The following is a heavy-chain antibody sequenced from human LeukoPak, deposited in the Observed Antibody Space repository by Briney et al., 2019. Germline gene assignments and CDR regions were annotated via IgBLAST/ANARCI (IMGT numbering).Heavy chain of an antibody. CDR3: ARDRRPYDSSGYYYFDY. V-gene: IGHV1-69*13. Sequence: SVKVSCKASGGTFSSYAISWVRQAPGQGLEWMGGIIPIFGTANYAQNFQGRVTITADESTSTAYMELSSLRSEDTAVYYCARDRRPYDSSGYYYFDYWGQGTLVTVSS. CDR2: IIPIFGTA. J-gene: IGHJ4*02. D-gene: IGHD3-22*01. CDR1: GGTFSSYA.